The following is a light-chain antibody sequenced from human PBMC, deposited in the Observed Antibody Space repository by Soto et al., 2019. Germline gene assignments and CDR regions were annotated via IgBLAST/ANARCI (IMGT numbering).Light chain of an antibody. Sequence: EIVLTQSPGTLSSSPGERATLSCRASQSVSNNYLAWYQQKPGQAPRLLIFGASIRATGIPDRFSGSGSGTDFTLTISRLEPEDFAVFYCHQYYGAPHTFGQGTKLEIK. CDR2: GAS. J-gene: IGKJ2*01. CDR3: HQYYGAPHT. CDR1: QSVSNNY. V-gene: IGKV3-20*01.